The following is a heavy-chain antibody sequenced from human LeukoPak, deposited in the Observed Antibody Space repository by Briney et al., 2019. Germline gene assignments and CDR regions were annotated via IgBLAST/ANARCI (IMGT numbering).Heavy chain of an antibody. CDR3: ARGPKLGTWDAFDI. Sequence: GGSLRLSCAASGVTFSSYGMSWVRQAPGKGLEWVSAISGSGGSTYYADSVKGRFTISRDNSKNTLYLQMNSLRAEDTAVYYCARGPKLGTWDAFDIWGQGTMVTVSS. J-gene: IGHJ3*02. CDR2: ISGSGGST. CDR1: GVTFSSYG. D-gene: IGHD7-27*01. V-gene: IGHV3-23*01.